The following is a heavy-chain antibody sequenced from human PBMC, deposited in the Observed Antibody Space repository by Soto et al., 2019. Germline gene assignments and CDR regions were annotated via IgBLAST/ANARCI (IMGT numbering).Heavy chain of an antibody. Sequence: GGSLRLSCAASGFTFSSYAMHWVRQAPGKWLEWVAVISYDGSNKYYADSVKGRFTISRDNSKNTLYLQMNSLRAEDTAVYYCARCYVVVAATPIYYYYGMDVWGQGXTVTVYS. CDR2: ISYDGSNK. V-gene: IGHV3-30-3*01. D-gene: IGHD2-15*01. J-gene: IGHJ6*02. CDR1: GFTFSSYA. CDR3: ARCYVVVAATPIYYYYGMDV.